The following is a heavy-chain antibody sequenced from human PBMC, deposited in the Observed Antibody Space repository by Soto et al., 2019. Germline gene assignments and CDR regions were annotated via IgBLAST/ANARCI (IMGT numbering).Heavy chain of an antibody. V-gene: IGHV4-59*01. CDR2: IYYSGST. Sequence: SETLSLTCTVSGGSISSYYWSWIRQPPGKGLEWIGYIYYSGSTNYNPSLKSRVTISVDTSKNQFSLKLSSVTAADTAVYYCARGITIFGVVKVRYYMDVWGKGTTVTVSS. D-gene: IGHD3-3*01. CDR3: ARGITIFGVVKVRYYMDV. J-gene: IGHJ6*03. CDR1: GGSISSYY.